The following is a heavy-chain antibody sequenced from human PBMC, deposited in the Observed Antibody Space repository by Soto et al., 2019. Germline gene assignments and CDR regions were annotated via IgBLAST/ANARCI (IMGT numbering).Heavy chain of an antibody. CDR1: GGTFSSYA. J-gene: IGHJ6*02. Sequence: QVQLVQSGAEVKKPGSSVKVSCKASGGTFSSYAISWVRQAPGQGLEWMGGIIPIFGTANYAQKFRGRVTITADESTSTAYMELSSLRSEDTAVYYCASSTGLGIDYYYYGMDVWGQGTTVTVSS. CDR3: ASSTGLGIDYYYYGMDV. D-gene: IGHD2-21*01. CDR2: IIPIFGTA. V-gene: IGHV1-69*01.